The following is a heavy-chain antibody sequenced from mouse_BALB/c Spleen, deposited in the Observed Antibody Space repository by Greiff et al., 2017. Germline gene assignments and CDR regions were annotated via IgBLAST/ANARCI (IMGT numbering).Heavy chain of an antibody. D-gene: IGHD2-2*01. Sequence: QVQLKESGAELVRPGVSVKISCKGSGYTFTDYAMHWVKQSHAKSLEWIGVISTYYGDASYNQKFKGKATMTVDKSSSTAYMELARLTSEDSAIYYCARGAYGYDYAMDYWGQGTSVTVTS. CDR1: GYTFTDYA. J-gene: IGHJ4*01. CDR2: ISTYYGDA. V-gene: IGHV1S137*01. CDR3: ARGAYGYDYAMDY.